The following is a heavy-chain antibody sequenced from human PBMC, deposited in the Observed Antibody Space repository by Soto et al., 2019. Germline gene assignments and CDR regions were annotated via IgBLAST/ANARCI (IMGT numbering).Heavy chain of an antibody. CDR1: GYTFTSYG. D-gene: IGHD2-2*01. J-gene: IGHJ6*02. V-gene: IGHV1-18*01. CDR3: ARDISPAADQYYYYGMDV. Sequence: ASVKVSCKASGYTFTSYGISWVRQAPGQGLEWMGWISAYNGNTNYAQKLQGRVTMTTDTSTSTAYMELRSLRSDDTAVYYCARDISPAADQYYYYGMDVWGQGTTVTVS. CDR2: ISAYNGNT.